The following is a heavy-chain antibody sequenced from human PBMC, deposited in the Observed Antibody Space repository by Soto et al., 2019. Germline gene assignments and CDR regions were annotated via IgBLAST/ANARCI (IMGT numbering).Heavy chain of an antibody. J-gene: IGHJ4*02. CDR1: GFTFDSYA. CDR3: ARATILAMADEYDY. CDR2: ISSSSSYI. V-gene: IGHV3-21*01. D-gene: IGHD6-19*01. Sequence: PGGSLRLSCAVSGFTFDSYAMSWVRQAPGTGLEWVSSISSSSSYIYYADSVKGRFTISRDNAKNSLYLQMNSLRAEDTAVYYCARATILAMADEYDYWGQGTLVTSPQ.